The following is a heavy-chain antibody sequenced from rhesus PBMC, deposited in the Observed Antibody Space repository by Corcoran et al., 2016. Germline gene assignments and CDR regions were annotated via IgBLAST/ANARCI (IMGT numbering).Heavy chain of an antibody. CDR1: GFSISTTGTG. CDR3: VRVGQRMNRFDV. Sequence: QVTLKESGPALVKPTQTLTLTCTFSGFSISTTGTGVGWLRQPPGKALEWLASIYWNDSKYYSTSLKSRLTISKDTSKNQVVLTMTNMDPVDTATYYCVRVGQRMNRFDVWGAGVLVTVSS. V-gene: IGHV2-95*01. CDR2: IYWNDSK. D-gene: IGHD3S6*01. J-gene: IGHJ5-1*01.